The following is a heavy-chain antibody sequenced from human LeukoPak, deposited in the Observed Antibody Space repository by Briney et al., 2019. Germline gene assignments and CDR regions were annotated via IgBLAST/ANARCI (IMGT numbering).Heavy chain of an antibody. CDR1: GFTFNMYW. CDR3: ARTPDY. V-gene: IGHV3-7*01. J-gene: IGHJ4*02. CDR2: IKQDGSEK. Sequence: GGSLRLSCAASGFTFNMYWMSWVRQAPGKGLEWVANIKQDGSEKYYVDSVKGRFTFSGDNAKNSLYLQMNSLRAEDTAVYYCARTPDYWSQGTLVTVSS.